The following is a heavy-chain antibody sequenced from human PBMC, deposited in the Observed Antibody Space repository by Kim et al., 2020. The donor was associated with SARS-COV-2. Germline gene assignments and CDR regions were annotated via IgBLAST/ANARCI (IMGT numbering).Heavy chain of an antibody. D-gene: IGHD3-3*01. CDR1: GFTFTTYA. Sequence: GGSLRLSCAASGFTFTTYAMSWVRQTPGKGLEWVSAISSSGDSTYYADSVKGRFTISRDNSKNTLYLQMNSLRSEDTAVYYCTKDEPISIFGVLVVRGAEYFQRWGQGPLVTVSS. CDR3: TKDEPISIFGVLVVRGAEYFQR. V-gene: IGHV3-23*01. CDR2: ISSSGDST. J-gene: IGHJ1*01.